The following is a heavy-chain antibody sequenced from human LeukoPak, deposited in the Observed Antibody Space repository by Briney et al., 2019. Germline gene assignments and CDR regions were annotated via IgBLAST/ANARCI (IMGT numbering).Heavy chain of an antibody. CDR3: SREGRVGGDAFDT. D-gene: IGHD3-16*01. CDR1: GFTFSSYS. J-gene: IGHJ3*02. CDR2: ISSSSSYI. V-gene: IGHV3-21*01. Sequence: GGSLRLSCAASGFTFSSYSMNWVRHAPGKGLEWVSSISSSSSYIYYADSVKGRFTISRDNAKNSVYMQMNSLRAEDAVAYYWSREGRVGGDAFDTCGARKMGSVSS.